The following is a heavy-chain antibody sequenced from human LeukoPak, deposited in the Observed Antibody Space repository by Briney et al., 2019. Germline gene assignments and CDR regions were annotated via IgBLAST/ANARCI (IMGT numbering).Heavy chain of an antibody. CDR1: GFTFSSYA. D-gene: IGHD6-13*01. V-gene: IGHV3-23*01. J-gene: IGHJ6*02. Sequence: GGSLRLSCAASGFTFSSYAMSWVRQAPGKGLEWVSAISGSGGSTYYADSVKGRFTISRDNSKNTLYLQMNSLRAEDTAVYYCAKEATSSSWIDYDYGMDVWGQGTTVTVSS. CDR3: AKEATSSSWIDYDYGMDV. CDR2: ISGSGGST.